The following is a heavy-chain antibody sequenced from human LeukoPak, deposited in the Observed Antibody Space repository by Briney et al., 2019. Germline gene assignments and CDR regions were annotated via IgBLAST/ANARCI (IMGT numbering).Heavy chain of an antibody. CDR2: SDPEDGER. D-gene: IGHD5-18*01. CDR3: VTGFTSMAVDYFDY. Sequence: ASVKDSCKVSGKTLSDLSIHWLRQPPGKGLEWLGGSDPEDGERIYAQMFQGRVTMTEDTSIDTAYMELSSLRSEDTAVYYCVTGFTSMAVDYFDYWSQGTLVTVSA. V-gene: IGHV1-24*01. CDR1: GKTLSDLS. J-gene: IGHJ4*02.